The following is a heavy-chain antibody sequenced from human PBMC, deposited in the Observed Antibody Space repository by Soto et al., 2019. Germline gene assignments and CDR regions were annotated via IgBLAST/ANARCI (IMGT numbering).Heavy chain of an antibody. D-gene: IGHD3-22*01. Sequence: QVQLVESGGGVVQPGRSLRLSCAASGFTFSSYGMHWVRQAPGKGLEWVAVISYDGSNKYYADSVKGRFTISRDNSKNTLYLQMNSLRAEDTAVYYCGKDHMGYYYDSSGYYDYWGQGTLGTVSS. CDR1: GFTFSSYG. V-gene: IGHV3-30*18. CDR2: ISYDGSNK. J-gene: IGHJ4*02. CDR3: GKDHMGYYYDSSGYYDY.